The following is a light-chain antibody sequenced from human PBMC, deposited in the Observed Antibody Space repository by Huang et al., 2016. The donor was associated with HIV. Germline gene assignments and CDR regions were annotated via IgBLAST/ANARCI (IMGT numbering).Light chain of an antibody. CDR2: DTS. Sequence: IVLTQSPATLSWYPGERVTRSCRASQSVGKYIAWYQQHPGQSPRLLIYDTSNRATGTPVRFSGSGSGTDFALTISNLESEDFAVYYCQQRSSGVTFGGGTKVQVK. J-gene: IGKJ4*01. CDR3: QQRSSGVT. CDR1: QSVGKY. V-gene: IGKV3-11*01.